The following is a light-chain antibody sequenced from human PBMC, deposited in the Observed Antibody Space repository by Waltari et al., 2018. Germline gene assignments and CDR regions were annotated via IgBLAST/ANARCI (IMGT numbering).Light chain of an antibody. CDR3: QQTYTAPWT. Sequence: DIQMTQSPSSLSASVGDKITITRRASQNTDTYLNWYQQKPGKAPKLLIYAASTLQRGVPSRFSGNGSGTDFFLTISSLQPEDFAIYYCQQTYTAPWTFGLGTRVEIK. CDR1: QNTDTY. CDR2: AAS. J-gene: IGKJ1*01. V-gene: IGKV1-39*01.